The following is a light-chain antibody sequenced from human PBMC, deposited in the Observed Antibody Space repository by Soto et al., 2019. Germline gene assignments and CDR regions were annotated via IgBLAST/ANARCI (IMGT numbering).Light chain of an antibody. CDR1: SSDVGGYNY. CDR2: DVS. V-gene: IGLV2-14*01. CDR3: SSYTSSAGV. J-gene: IGLJ2*01. Sequence: QSALTQPASVSGSPGQSITISCTGTSSDVGGYNYVSWYQQHPGKAPKLMIYDVSNRPSGVSNRFSGSKSGNTASLTISGLQAEDEDDYYCSSYTSSAGVFGGGTKVTVL.